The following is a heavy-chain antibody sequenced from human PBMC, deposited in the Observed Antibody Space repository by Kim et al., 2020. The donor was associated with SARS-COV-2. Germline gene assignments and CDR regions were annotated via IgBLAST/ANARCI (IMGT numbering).Heavy chain of an antibody. CDR1: GFTFDDYG. Sequence: GGSLRLSCAASGFTFDDYGMSWVRQAPGKGLEWVSGINWNGGSTGYADSVKGRFTISRDNAKNSLYLQMNSLRAEDTALYYCARDRTAMVLGYFQHWGQGTLVTVSS. CDR3: ARDRTAMVLGYFQH. J-gene: IGHJ1*01. V-gene: IGHV3-20*04. D-gene: IGHD5-18*01. CDR2: INWNGGST.